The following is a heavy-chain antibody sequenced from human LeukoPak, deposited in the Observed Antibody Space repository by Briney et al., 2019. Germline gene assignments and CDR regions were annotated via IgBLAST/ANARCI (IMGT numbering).Heavy chain of an antibody. CDR2: ISYDGSNK. CDR3: AKDYTTHWYYDFWSGYYT. CDR1: GYTFTGYY. Sequence: SCKASGYTFTGYYMHWVRQAPGKGLEWVAVISYDGSNKYYADSVKGRFTISRDNSKNTLYLQMNSLRAEDTAVYYCAKDYTTHWYYDFWSGYYTWGQGTLVTVSS. J-gene: IGHJ4*02. D-gene: IGHD3-3*01. V-gene: IGHV3-30*18.